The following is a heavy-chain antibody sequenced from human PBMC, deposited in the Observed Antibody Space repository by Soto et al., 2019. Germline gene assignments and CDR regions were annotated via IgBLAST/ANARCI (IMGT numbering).Heavy chain of an antibody. Sequence: SETLSLTCAVYGGSFSGYYWSWIRQPPGKGLEWIGEINHSGSTNYNPSLKSRVTISVDTSKNQFSLKLSSVTAADTAVYYCARERLRDSSSWSHRGYFQHWGQGTLVTVSS. J-gene: IGHJ1*01. CDR3: ARERLRDSSSWSHRGYFQH. CDR2: INHSGST. V-gene: IGHV4-34*01. CDR1: GGSFSGYY. D-gene: IGHD6-13*01.